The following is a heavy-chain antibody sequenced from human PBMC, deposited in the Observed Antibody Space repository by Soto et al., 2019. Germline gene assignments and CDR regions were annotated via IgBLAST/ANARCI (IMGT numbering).Heavy chain of an antibody. CDR2: VYHTGST. Sequence: QVLLQESGPGLIYASGTLSLTCGVSGGSISTNNWWSWVRQTPGQGLEWIAEVYHTGSTNYNPSLKRRLPTSVDKSKNQFSLRLTSVTAAASAVYYCARAKLCNTLSCPHSFDTWGQGTLVSVSS. D-gene: IGHD2-15*01. J-gene: IGHJ4*02. CDR3: ARAKLCNTLSCPHSFDT. CDR1: GGSISTNNW. V-gene: IGHV4-4*02.